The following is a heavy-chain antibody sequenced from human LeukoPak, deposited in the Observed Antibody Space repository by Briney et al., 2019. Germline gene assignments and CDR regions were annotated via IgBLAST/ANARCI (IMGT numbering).Heavy chain of an antibody. CDR2: IYHTGST. D-gene: IGHD2-15*01. CDR1: GGSVSDYY. Sequence: SETLSLTCTISGGSVSDYYWSWIRQSPGKGLEWIGYIYHTGSTSYSPSLKSRVTISVDKSKNQFSLKLSSVTAADTAVYYCARGAASWDYWGQGTLVTVSS. J-gene: IGHJ4*02. CDR3: ARGAASWDY. V-gene: IGHV4-59*02.